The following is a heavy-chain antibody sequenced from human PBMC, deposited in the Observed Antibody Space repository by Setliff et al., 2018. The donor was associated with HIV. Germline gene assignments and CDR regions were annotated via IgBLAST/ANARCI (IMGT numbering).Heavy chain of an antibody. D-gene: IGHD3-3*01. Sequence: ASVKVSCKASGYTFTAYAMHWVRQAPGQRLEWMGWINAGNGNTKYSQRFQGRVTITRDTSASTAYMELSSLRSEDTAVYYCARAADYDFWSGYWEDHYFDSWGQGTLVTVSS. CDR3: ARAADYDFWSGYWEDHYFDS. J-gene: IGHJ4*02. V-gene: IGHV1-3*01. CDR2: INAGNGNT. CDR1: GYTFTAYA.